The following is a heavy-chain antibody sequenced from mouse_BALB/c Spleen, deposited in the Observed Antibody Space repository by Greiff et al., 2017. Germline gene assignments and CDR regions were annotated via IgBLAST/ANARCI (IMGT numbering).Heavy chain of an antibody. CDR2: ISDGGSYT. Sequence: EVMLVESGGGLVKPGGSLKLSCAASGFTFSDYYMYWVRQTPEKRLEWVATISDGGSYTYYPDSVKGRFTISRDNAKNNLYLQMSSLKSEDTAMYYCARDLGSFAYWGQGTLVTVSA. J-gene: IGHJ3*01. V-gene: IGHV5-4*02. CDR3: ARDLGSFAY. D-gene: IGHD4-1*01. CDR1: GFTFSDYY.